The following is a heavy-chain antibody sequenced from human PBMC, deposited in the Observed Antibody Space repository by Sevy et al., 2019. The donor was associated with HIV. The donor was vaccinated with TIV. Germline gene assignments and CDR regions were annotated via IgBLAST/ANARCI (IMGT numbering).Heavy chain of an antibody. CDR2: IDPNAGNA. V-gene: IGHV1-46*01. CDR1: GDTFTNNY. J-gene: IGHJ4*02. CDR3: VRADPAQHFDS. Sequence: ASVKVSCKASGDTFTNNYMHWVRQAPGQGLEWMGIIDPNAGNASYAQRFQGRVTMTRDTSTSTLYMDLNSLRSEDTAVYYCVRADPAQHFDSWGQGTLVTVSS.